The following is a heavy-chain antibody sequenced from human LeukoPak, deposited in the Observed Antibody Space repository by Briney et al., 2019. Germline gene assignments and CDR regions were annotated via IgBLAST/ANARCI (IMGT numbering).Heavy chain of an antibody. CDR3: ARDPVRVAGTRGGYNWFDP. J-gene: IGHJ5*02. D-gene: IGHD6-19*01. Sequence: GASVKVSCKASGGTFSSYAISWVRQAPGQGLEWMGGIIPIFGTANYAQKFQGRVTITADESTSTAYMELSSLRSEDTAVYYCARDPVRVAGTRGGYNWFDPWGQGTLVTVSS. CDR2: IIPIFGTA. V-gene: IGHV1-69*13. CDR1: GGTFSSYA.